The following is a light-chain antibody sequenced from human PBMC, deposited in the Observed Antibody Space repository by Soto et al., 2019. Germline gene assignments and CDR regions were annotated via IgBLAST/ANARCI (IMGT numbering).Light chain of an antibody. CDR3: QQYSTYTPRT. V-gene: IGKV3-20*01. Sequence: DIVLTQSPDTLSLSPGERATLSCRASQSVSSNYLAWYQQKPGQAPRLLIYGASTRATGIPDRFSGSGSGTDFTLTISSLQPDDFATYYCQQYSTYTPRTFGQGTKVEIK. CDR2: GAS. J-gene: IGKJ1*01. CDR1: QSVSSNY.